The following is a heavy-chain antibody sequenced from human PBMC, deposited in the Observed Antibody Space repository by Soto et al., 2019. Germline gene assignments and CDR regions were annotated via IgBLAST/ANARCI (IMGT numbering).Heavy chain of an antibody. CDR1: GGTFSSYA. CDR2: IIPIFGTA. Sequence: SVKVSCKASGGTFSSYAISWVRQAPGQGLEWMGGIIPIFGTANYAQKFQGRVTITADESTSTAYMELSSLRSEDTAVYYCARGDVLRYLKEDAFDIWGQGTMVTVSS. V-gene: IGHV1-69*13. CDR3: ARGDVLRYLKEDAFDI. D-gene: IGHD3-9*01. J-gene: IGHJ3*02.